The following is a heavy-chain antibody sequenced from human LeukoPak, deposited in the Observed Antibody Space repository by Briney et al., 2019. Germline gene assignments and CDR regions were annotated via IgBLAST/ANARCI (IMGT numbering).Heavy chain of an antibody. CDR1: GYTFTSYA. V-gene: IGHV7-4-1*02. CDR3: ARDPTRDSSAEYDY. Sequence: GASVKVSCKASGYTFTSYAMNWGRQAPGQGLEWMGGINTNTGNPTYAQGFTGRFVFSLDTSVSTAYLQISSLKAEYTAVYYCARDPTRDSSAEYDYWGQGTLVTVSS. CDR2: INTNTGNP. J-gene: IGHJ4*02. D-gene: IGHD6-19*01.